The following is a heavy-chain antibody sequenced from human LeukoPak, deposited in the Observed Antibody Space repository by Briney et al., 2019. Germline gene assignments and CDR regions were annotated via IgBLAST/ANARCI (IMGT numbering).Heavy chain of an antibody. J-gene: IGHJ4*02. Sequence: TTSETLSLTCTVSGGSISSYYWSWIRQPPGKGLEWIGYIYYSGSTNYNPSLKSRVTISVDTSKNQFSLKLSSVTAADTAVYYCARHSVGAARPVFDYWGQGTLVTVSS. D-gene: IGHD6-6*01. CDR3: ARHSVGAARPVFDY. CDR2: IYYSGST. V-gene: IGHV4-59*08. CDR1: GGSISSYY.